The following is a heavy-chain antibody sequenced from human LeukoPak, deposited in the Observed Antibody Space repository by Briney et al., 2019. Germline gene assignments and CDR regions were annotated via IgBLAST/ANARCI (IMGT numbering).Heavy chain of an antibody. CDR1: GYTFTSYD. J-gene: IGHJ4*02. CDR2: MNPNSGNT. CDR3: ARGTVCGSGGKCSGSWYYDY. Sequence: SVKVSCKASGYTFTSYDINWVRQATGQGLEWMGWMNPNSGNTGYAQKFQGRVAMTRNTSISTAYMELSSLRSEDTAVYYCARGTVCGSGGKCSGSWYYDYWGQGTLVTVSS. D-gene: IGHD6-13*01. V-gene: IGHV1-8*01.